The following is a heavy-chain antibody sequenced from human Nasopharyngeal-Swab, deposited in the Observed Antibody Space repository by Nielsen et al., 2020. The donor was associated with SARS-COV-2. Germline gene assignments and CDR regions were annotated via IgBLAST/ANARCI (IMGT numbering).Heavy chain of an antibody. CDR3: AKDRDSGDDSEEYYHYYGMDV. CDR2: ISGDSDTT. Sequence: GGSLRLSCAASGFTFSNFAMSWVRQAPGKGLEWVSVISGDSDTTYYADSVRGRFTISRDNSKNTLNLQMNNLRAEDTAIYYCAKDRDSGDDSEEYYHYYGMDVWGQGAPVTVFS. J-gene: IGHJ6*02. CDR1: GFTFSNFA. D-gene: IGHD5-12*01. V-gene: IGHV3-23*01.